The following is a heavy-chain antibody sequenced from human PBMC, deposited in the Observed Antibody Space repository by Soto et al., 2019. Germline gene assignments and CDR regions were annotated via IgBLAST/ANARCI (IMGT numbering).Heavy chain of an antibody. CDR3: TRSVDYNWFDP. D-gene: IGHD5-12*01. CDR1: GASISVYS. V-gene: IGHV4-59*01. Sequence: SEPLSRTCTVSGASISVYSWSWIRRPPGKGQEWIGYIYYSGSTNYNPSLKSRFTISVDTSKNQFSLKLSSVTAAGTSVYYCTRSVDYNWFDPWGQGSLLTVSS. CDR2: IYYSGST. J-gene: IGHJ5*02.